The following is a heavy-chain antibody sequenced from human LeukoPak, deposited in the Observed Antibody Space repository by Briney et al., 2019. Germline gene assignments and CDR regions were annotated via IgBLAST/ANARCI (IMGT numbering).Heavy chain of an antibody. D-gene: IGHD3-10*01. CDR3: ARGSGSYLSYFDY. CDR1: GGSFSGYY. V-gene: IGHV4-34*01. J-gene: IGHJ4*02. CDR2: INHSGST. Sequence: SETLSLTCAVYGGSFSGYYWCWIRQPPGKGLEWIGEINHSGSTNYNPSLKSRVTISVDTSKNQFSLKLSSVTAADTAVYYCARGSGSYLSYFDYWGQGTLVTVSS.